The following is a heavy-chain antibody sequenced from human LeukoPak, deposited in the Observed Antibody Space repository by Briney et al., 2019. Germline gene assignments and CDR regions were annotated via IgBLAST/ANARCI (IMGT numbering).Heavy chain of an antibody. CDR1: GYTLSDLS. Sequence: ASVKVSCKVSGYTLSDLSMHWVRQAPGKGLEWMGSFALEDGEKVYAQKFQGRVTMTEDTSTDTAYMELSSLRSEDTAVYYCARCVDIVVVPAAMQGWFDPWGQGTLVTVSS. CDR3: ARCVDIVVVPAAMQGWFDP. J-gene: IGHJ5*02. CDR2: FALEDGEK. V-gene: IGHV1-24*01. D-gene: IGHD2-2*03.